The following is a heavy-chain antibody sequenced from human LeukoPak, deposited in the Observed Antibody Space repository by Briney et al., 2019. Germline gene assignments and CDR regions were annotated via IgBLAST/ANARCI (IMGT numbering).Heavy chain of an antibody. Sequence: GGSLRLSCAASGFTFSSYWMHWLRQEPRKGLVWVSRISTDGSSRSYADSVKGRFTISRDNGKNTLYLQMNSLRAEDTAVYYCARDTEAHYDILTGYPDYWGQGTLVTVSS. CDR3: ARDTEAHYDILTGYPDY. J-gene: IGHJ4*02. D-gene: IGHD3-9*01. CDR2: ISTDGSSR. V-gene: IGHV3-74*01. CDR1: GFTFSSYW.